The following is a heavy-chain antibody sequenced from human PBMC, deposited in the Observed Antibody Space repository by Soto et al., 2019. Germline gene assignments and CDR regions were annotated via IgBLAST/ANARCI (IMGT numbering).Heavy chain of an antibody. CDR1: GGTFSSYA. D-gene: IGHD3-10*01. CDR2: IIPIFGTA. V-gene: IGHV1-69*13. J-gene: IGHJ6*02. Sequence: SVKVSCKASGGTFSSYAISWLRQAPGQGLEWMGGIIPIFGTANYAQKFQGRVTITADESTSTAYMELSSLRSEDTAVYYCARYGRSMVRGTSYGMDVWGQGTTVTVSS. CDR3: ARYGRSMVRGTSYGMDV.